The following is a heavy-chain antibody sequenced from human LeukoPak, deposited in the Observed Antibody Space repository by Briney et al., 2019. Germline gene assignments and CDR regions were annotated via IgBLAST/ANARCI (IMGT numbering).Heavy chain of an antibody. CDR1: GFTFSSCA. CDR2: ISYDGNNK. Sequence: GGSLRLSCAASGFTFSSCAMHWVRQAPGKGLEWVAVISYDGNNKYYADSVKGRFTISRDNSKNTLYLRMNSLRTEDTAVYYCARSFSSSWSCFDYWGQGTLVTVSS. CDR3: ARSFSSSWSCFDY. D-gene: IGHD6-13*01. V-gene: IGHV3-30-3*01. J-gene: IGHJ4*02.